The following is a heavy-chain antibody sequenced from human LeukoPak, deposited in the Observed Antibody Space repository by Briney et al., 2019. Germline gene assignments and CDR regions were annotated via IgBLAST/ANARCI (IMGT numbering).Heavy chain of an antibody. V-gene: IGHV3-30*18. CDR2: ISYDGSNK. Sequence: PGRSLRLSCAASGFTFSSYGMHWVRQAPGKGLEWVGVISYDGSNKYYADSVKGRFNISRDNSKNTLYLQMNSLRAEDTAVYYCAKDIAAAGSYWGQGTLVTVSS. CDR1: GFTFSSYG. D-gene: IGHD6-13*01. J-gene: IGHJ4*02. CDR3: AKDIAAAGSY.